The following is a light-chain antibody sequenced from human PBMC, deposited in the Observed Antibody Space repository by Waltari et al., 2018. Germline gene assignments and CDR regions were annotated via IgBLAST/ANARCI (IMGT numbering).Light chain of an antibody. CDR2: YDS. Sequence: YVVTPPPSVSVAPGKTATLTCGGENIESKSVTWYQQKPGQAPILVIFYDSDRPSGIPERFSGSNSENTATLTISWVEAGDEADYHCQVWDDTTNSGVFGGGTRLTVL. CDR1: NIESKS. J-gene: IGLJ3*02. V-gene: IGLV3-21*04. CDR3: QVWDDTTNSGV.